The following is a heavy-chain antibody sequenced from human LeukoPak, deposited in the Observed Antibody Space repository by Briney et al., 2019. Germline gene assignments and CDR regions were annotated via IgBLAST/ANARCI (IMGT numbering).Heavy chain of an antibody. CDR1: GGTFSSYA. J-gene: IGHJ4*02. D-gene: IGHD3-16*01. CDR2: IIPISGTA. V-gene: IGHV1-69*06. CDR3: ARGGAPFGFDY. Sequence: ASVKVSCKASGGTFSSYAISWVRQAPGQGLEWMGGIIPISGTANYAQKFQGRVTITADKSTSTAYMELSSLRSEDTAVYYCARGGAPFGFDYWGQGTLVTVSS.